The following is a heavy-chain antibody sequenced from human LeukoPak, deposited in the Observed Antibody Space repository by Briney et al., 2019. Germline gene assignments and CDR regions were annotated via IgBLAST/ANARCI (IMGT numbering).Heavy chain of an antibody. CDR3: AKDVQSWPTYFDY. CDR2: IYTGNT. Sequence: GGSLRLSCAASGFTVSSNYMSWVRQAPGKGLEWVSVIYTGNTYYADSVKGRFTISRDNSKNTLYLQVNSLRAADTAVYFCAKDVQSWPTYFDYWGQGTLVTVSS. CDR1: GFTVSSNY. V-gene: IGHV3-53*01. D-gene: IGHD1-1*01. J-gene: IGHJ4*02.